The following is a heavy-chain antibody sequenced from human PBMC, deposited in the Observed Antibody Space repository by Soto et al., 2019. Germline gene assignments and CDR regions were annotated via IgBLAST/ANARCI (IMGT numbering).Heavy chain of an antibody. Sequence: QVPLVQSGAEMKQPGASVKVSCKTSGYAFSGYRLSWVRQGPGQGLEWMGWISGYNGNTDYAQKFQGRVTMTTDTSTSTAYRELRSLRSDDTAVYYCARDLGPPNWFDSWGQGTLVTVSS. CDR2: ISGYNGNT. D-gene: IGHD2-8*01. V-gene: IGHV1-18*01. CDR1: GYAFSGYR. J-gene: IGHJ5*01. CDR3: ARDLGPPNWFDS.